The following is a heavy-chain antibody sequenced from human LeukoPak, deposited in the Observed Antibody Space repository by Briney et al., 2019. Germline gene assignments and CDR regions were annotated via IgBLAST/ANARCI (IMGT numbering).Heavy chain of an antibody. CDR1: GFTFDDYA. V-gene: IGHV3-9*01. D-gene: IGHD6-13*01. CDR2: ISWNSGSI. CDR3: ARVGALSSSWLLY. J-gene: IGHJ4*02. Sequence: GRSLRLSCAASGFTFDDYAMHWVRHAPGKGLEWVSGISWNSGSIVYADSVKGRFTISRDNAKNSLYLQMNSLRAEDTAVYFCARVGALSSSWLLYWGQGTLVTVSS.